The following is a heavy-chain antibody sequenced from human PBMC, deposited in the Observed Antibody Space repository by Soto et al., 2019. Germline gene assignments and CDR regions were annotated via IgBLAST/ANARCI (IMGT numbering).Heavy chain of an antibody. V-gene: IGHV3-30*18. Sequence: GGSLRLSCAASGFTFSSFDMHWVRQAPGKGLEWVTVISYDGSKKYYADSVKGRFTISRDNSKNTLYLQMNSLRAEDTAVYYCAKDRLRSSGWRGYFAYWGQGTLVTVSS. CDR1: GFTFSSFD. CDR2: ISYDGSKK. J-gene: IGHJ4*02. CDR3: AKDRLRSSGWRGYFAY. D-gene: IGHD6-19*01.